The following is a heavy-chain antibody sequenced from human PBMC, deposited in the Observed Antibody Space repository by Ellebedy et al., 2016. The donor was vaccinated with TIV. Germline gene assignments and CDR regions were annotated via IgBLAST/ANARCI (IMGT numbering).Heavy chain of an antibody. Sequence: GESLKISCAASGFSFSGYAMNWVRQAPGKGLEWVSTINSGGVTTNYADSVKGRLTISRDNSKNTLYLQMNSLRAEDTAVYYCAKASGMDVWGQGTTVTVSS. J-gene: IGHJ6*02. CDR1: GFSFSGYA. CDR2: INSGGVTT. CDR3: AKASGMDV. V-gene: IGHV3-23*01.